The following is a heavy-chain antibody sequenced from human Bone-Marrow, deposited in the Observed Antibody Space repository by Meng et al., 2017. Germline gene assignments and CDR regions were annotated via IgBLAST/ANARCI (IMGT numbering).Heavy chain of an antibody. CDR2: IIPIFGTA. J-gene: IGHJ4*02. V-gene: IGHV1-69*01. Sequence: AQRVSSGVEVKKPVYTVVVSCKVSGGTFSSYAISWLRQAPGQGLEWMGGIIPIFGTANYAQKFQGRVTITADESTSTAYMELSSLRSEDTAVYYCATARGGATPYYFDYWGQGTLVTVSS. D-gene: IGHD1-26*01. CDR1: GGTFSSYA. CDR3: ATARGGATPYYFDY.